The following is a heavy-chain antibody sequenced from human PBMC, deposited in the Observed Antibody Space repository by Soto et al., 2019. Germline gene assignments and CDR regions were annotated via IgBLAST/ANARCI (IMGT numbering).Heavy chain of an antibody. J-gene: IGHJ4*02. CDR1: GFTLRNYA. D-gene: IGHD1-20*01. Sequence: GGSLRLSCEASGFTLRNYAMTWIRQAPGKGLEWVSLISANDVGTYYAESVKTRFTISTDQSRNTVYLQMDSLRADDTAIYYCAKAKNDYNWDNRPPFDYWGQGTFVTVSS. CDR3: AKAKNDYNWDNRPPFDY. V-gene: IGHV3-23*01. CDR2: ISANDVGT.